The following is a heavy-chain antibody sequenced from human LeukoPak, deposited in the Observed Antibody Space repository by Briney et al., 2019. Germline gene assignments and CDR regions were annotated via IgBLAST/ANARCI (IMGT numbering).Heavy chain of an antibody. CDR2: INSDGTTT. CDR1: GFTFSSNW. Sequence: GGSLRLSCAASGFTFSSNWMHWVRQAPGKGLVWVSRINSDGTTTTYADSVKGRFTIYRDNAKNTLYLQMFSLRAEDTAVYYCGRDDDRVRGAIDYWGQGTLVTVSS. D-gene: IGHD3-10*02. CDR3: GRDDDRVRGAIDY. V-gene: IGHV3-74*01. J-gene: IGHJ4*02.